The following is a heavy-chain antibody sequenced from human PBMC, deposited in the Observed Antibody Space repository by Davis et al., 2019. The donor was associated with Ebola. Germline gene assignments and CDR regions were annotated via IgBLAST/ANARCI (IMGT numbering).Heavy chain of an antibody. D-gene: IGHD3-10*01. CDR3: ARVRGEQQPSWFDP. CDR2: IKQDGSEK. J-gene: IGHJ5*02. CDR1: GFTFNTCW. Sequence: PGGSLRLSCAASGFTFNTCWMTWVRQAPGKGLEWVANIKQDGSEKYYVDSVKGRFTISRDNAKNSLYLQMNSLRAEDTAVYYCARVRGEQQPSWFDPWGQGTLVTVSS. V-gene: IGHV3-7*03.